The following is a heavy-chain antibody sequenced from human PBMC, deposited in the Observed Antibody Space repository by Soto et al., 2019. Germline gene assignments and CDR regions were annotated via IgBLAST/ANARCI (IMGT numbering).Heavy chain of an antibody. CDR2: IYYSGST. J-gene: IGHJ4*02. V-gene: IGHV4-59*01. CDR1: GGSISSYY. D-gene: IGHD4-17*01. CDR3: ARGLLVTTVVTAFDY. Sequence: SSETLSLTCTVSGGSISSYYWSWIRQPPGKGLEWIGYIYYSGSTNYNPSLKSRVTISVDTSKNQFSLKLSSVTAADTAVYYCARGLLVTTVVTAFDYWGQGTLVTSPQ.